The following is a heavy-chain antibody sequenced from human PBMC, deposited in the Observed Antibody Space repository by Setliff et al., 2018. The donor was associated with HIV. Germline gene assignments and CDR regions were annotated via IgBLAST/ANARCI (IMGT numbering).Heavy chain of an antibody. Sequence: SETLSLTCTVSGGSISNSRYYWSWIRQPPGKGLEWIGSIYYSGSTYFTPSLKSRVTLSVDTSRNHFSLKLSSVTAADTAVYYCARHGLAGATVDYWGQGTLVTVSS. CDR2: IYYSGST. CDR1: GGSISNSRYY. J-gene: IGHJ4*02. V-gene: IGHV4-39*01. CDR3: ARHGLAGATVDY. D-gene: IGHD1-26*01.